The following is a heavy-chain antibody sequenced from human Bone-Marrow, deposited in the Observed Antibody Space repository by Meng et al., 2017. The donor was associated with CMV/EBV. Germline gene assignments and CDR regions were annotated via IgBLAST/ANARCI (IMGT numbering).Heavy chain of an antibody. CDR2: IYWDDYK. CDR1: VFSFSTSGVG. D-gene: IGHD6-6*01. V-gene: IGHV2-5*02. Sequence: IHVKGSCPSLVKHTHALTLTCTVSVFSFSTSGVGVGWIRQPPGKALEWLALIYWDDYKRYSPSLKSRLTITKDTSKNQVVLTMTNMDPVDTATYYCAHITPRPGWIAYWGQGTLVTVSS. CDR3: AHITPRPGWIAY. J-gene: IGHJ4*02.